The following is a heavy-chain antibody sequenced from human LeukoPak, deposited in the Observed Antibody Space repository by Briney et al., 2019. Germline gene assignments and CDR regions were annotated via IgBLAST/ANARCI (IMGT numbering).Heavy chain of an antibody. Sequence: GGSLRLSCAASGFTFSSYEMNWVRQAPGKGLEWVSYISSSGSTIYYADSVKGRFTISRDNAKNSLYLQMNSLRAEDTAVYYCARDPLRSGGAVDGDRYFDYWGQGTLVTVSS. CDR3: ARDPLRSGGAVDGDRYFDY. D-gene: IGHD6-19*01. CDR2: ISSSGSTI. V-gene: IGHV3-48*03. J-gene: IGHJ4*02. CDR1: GFTFSSYE.